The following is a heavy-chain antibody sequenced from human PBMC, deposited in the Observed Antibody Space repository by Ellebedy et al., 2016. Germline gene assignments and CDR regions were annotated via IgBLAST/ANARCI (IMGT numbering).Heavy chain of an antibody. Sequence: GGSLRLSCKASGFPFSSHAMSWVRQAPGKGLEWVSAISGSGGSTYYADSVKGRFTISRDNSKNTLYLQMNSLRAEDTAVYYCAKGSTDGMDVWGQGTTVTVSS. CDR3: AKGSTDGMDV. CDR2: ISGSGGST. CDR1: GFPFSSHA. D-gene: IGHD4-17*01. J-gene: IGHJ6*02. V-gene: IGHV3-23*01.